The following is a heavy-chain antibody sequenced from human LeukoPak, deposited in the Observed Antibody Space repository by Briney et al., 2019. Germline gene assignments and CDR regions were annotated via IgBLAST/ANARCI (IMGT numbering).Heavy chain of an antibody. CDR2: IWNDGSNK. Sequence: PGGSLRLSCAASGFTFSSYGMHWVRQAPGKGLEWVALIWNDGSNKYYAYSVKGRFTISRDTSKNTLYLQTNSLRAEDTAVYYCARQQWLAFDYWGQGTLVTVSS. D-gene: IGHD6-19*01. V-gene: IGHV3-33*01. J-gene: IGHJ4*02. CDR1: GFTFSSYG. CDR3: ARQQWLAFDY.